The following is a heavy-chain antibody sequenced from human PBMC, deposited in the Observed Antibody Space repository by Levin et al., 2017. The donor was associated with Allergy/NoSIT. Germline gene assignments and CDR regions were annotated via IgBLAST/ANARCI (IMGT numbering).Heavy chain of an antibody. CDR1: GYRFSSYW. D-gene: IGHD1-26*01. V-gene: IGHV5-51*01. J-gene: IGHJ4*02. Sequence: GESLKISCQGSGYRFSSYWIGWVRQMSGKGLEWMGIIYPGNSETRYSPSFQGQVTISADKSISTAYLQWTSLKTSDSAIYYCARTMGGAYVDNFDYWGQGTLVTVSS. CDR3: ARTMGGAYVDNFDY. CDR2: IYPGNSET.